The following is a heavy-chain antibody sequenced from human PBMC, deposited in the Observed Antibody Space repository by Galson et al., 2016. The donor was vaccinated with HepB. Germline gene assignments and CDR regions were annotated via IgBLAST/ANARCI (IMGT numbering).Heavy chain of an antibody. D-gene: IGHD6-13*01. V-gene: IGHV3-11*01. CDR2: ISGSGRTT. CDR1: GFTFSDYE. Sequence: SLRLSCAASGFTFSDYEMSWIRQAPGKGLKWVAYISGSGRTTYYEDSVKGRFSISRDNAKNLVSLQMNTLRAEDTAVYFCAREAPADHFDYWGQGTLFTVSS. J-gene: IGHJ4*02. CDR3: AREAPADHFDY.